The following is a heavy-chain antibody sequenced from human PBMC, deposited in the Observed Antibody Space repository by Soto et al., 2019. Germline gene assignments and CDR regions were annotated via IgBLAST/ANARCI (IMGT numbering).Heavy chain of an antibody. Sequence: SETLSLTCTVSGGSISSSSYYWGWIRQPPGKGLEWIGSIYYSGSTYYNPSLKSRVTISVDTSKNQFSLKLSSVTAADTAVYYCARLGGYSGYDFVEYPYYYGMDVWGQGTTVTVSS. V-gene: IGHV4-39*01. CDR1: GGSISSSSYY. CDR3: ARLGGYSGYDFVEYPYYYGMDV. CDR2: IYYSGST. D-gene: IGHD5-12*01. J-gene: IGHJ6*02.